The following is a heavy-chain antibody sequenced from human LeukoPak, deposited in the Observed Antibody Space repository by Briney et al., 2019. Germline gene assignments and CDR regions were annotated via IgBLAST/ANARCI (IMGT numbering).Heavy chain of an antibody. CDR2: IAGSSGYI. D-gene: IGHD5-24*01. CDR3: ARVLETRDGYNWGRYFDY. V-gene: IGHV3-21*01. CDR1: GFIFSSYT. Sequence: PGGSLRLSCAASGFIFSSYTMNWVRQAPGKGLEWVSSIAGSSGYISYADSVKGRFTISRDNAKKSLYLQMTSLTAEDTAVYYCARVLETRDGYNWGRYFDYWGQGTLVTVSS. J-gene: IGHJ4*02.